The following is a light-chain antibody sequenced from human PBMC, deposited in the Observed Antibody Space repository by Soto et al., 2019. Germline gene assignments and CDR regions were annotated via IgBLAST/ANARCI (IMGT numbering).Light chain of an antibody. V-gene: IGKV2-30*01. CDR1: QSLAYSDGHTY. CDR3: MHGTHWPPYT. Sequence: DVVMTQSPLSLPVTLGQPASISCRSRQSLAYSDGHTYLNWFQQRPGHSPRRLIYKVSNRDSGVPDRCSGSESGTDFTLKISRVEAEDVGVYYCMHGTHWPPYTFGQVTKLEIK. CDR2: KVS. J-gene: IGKJ2*01.